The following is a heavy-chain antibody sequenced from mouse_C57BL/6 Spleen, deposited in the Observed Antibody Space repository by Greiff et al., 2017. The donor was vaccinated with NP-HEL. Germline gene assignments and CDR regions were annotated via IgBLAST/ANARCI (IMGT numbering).Heavy chain of an antibody. V-gene: IGHV1-53*01. CDR3: ARYDGYYGMDY. CDR1: GYTFTSYG. D-gene: IGHD2-12*01. J-gene: IGHJ4*01. CDR2: INPSNGGT. Sequence: QVQLQQPGTELVKPGASVKLSCKASGYTFTSYGMHWVKQRPGQGLEWIGNINPSNGGTNYNEKFKSKATLTVDNSSSTAYMQLSSLTSEDSAVYYCARYDGYYGMDYWGQGTSVTVSS.